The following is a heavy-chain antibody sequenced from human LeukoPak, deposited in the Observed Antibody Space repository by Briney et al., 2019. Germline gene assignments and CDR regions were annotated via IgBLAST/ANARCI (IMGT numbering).Heavy chain of an antibody. CDR1: GFSFSSFA. CDR3: AKATAPHLGYAFDI. D-gene: IGHD7-27*01. V-gene: IGHV3-23*01. CDR2: ISDGGGTT. J-gene: IGHJ3*02. Sequence: GGSLRLSCAASGFSFSSFAMSWVRQAPGRGLEWVSVISDGGGTTYYTDSVKGRFTISRDNSKNTLYLQMSTLRAEDTAVYYCAKATAPHLGYAFDIWGQGTMVIVFS.